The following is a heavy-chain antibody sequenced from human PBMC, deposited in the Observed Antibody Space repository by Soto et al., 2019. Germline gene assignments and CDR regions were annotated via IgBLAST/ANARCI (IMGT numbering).Heavy chain of an antibody. D-gene: IGHD3-3*02. V-gene: IGHV3-48*03. CDR3: ARESFSASPNFFDY. CDR2: ISLSGSTI. Sequence: GSLRLSCAASGLAFSNYEMNWVRQAPGKGLEWVSYISLSGSTIYYADSVKGRFTISRDDAKNSLYLQMDSLRADDTAVYYCARESFSASPNFFDYWGQGTLVTVSS. J-gene: IGHJ4*02. CDR1: GLAFSNYE.